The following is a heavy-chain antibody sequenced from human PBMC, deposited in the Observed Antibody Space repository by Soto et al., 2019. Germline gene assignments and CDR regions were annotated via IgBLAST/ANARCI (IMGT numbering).Heavy chain of an antibody. D-gene: IGHD2-2*01. V-gene: IGHV1-69*01. Sequence: QGQLVQSGAEVKKPGSSVKVSCKASGGTFSSYAISWVRQAPGQGLEWMGGIIPISGTANYAQKFQGRVTITADESTSTAYMELSSLRSEDTAVYDCARSQGSSTSLEIYYYYYYGMDVWGQGTTVTVSS. CDR1: GGTFSSYA. CDR3: ARSQGSSTSLEIYYYYYYGMDV. CDR2: IIPISGTA. J-gene: IGHJ6*02.